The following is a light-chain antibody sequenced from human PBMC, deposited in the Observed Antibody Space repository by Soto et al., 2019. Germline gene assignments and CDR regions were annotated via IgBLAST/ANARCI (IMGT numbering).Light chain of an antibody. Sequence: DTQMTQSPSSLSASVGDRVTITCRASNTISRYLSWYQQQPGKAPKLLVYAASTLKGVVPSRFSCSGAGKDFTLTISVLQPADVETYYCQQTYAAPYTFGQGTKLESK. CDR1: NTISRY. J-gene: IGKJ2*01. V-gene: IGKV1-39*01. CDR3: QQTYAAPYT. CDR2: AAS.